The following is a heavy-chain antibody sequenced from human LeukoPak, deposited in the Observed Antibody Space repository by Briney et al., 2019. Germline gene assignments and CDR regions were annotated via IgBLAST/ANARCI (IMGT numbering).Heavy chain of an antibody. V-gene: IGHV3-30*01. CDR2: ISVNGRDK. CDR1: GFDFSSYA. J-gene: IGHJ4*02. D-gene: IGHD4-11*01. Sequence: PGGSLRRSCAASGFDFSSYALHWVRQAPGKGLESVAVISVNGRDKYYANSVKGRFSISRDNSKNTFSLQMNSLRVEDSASYYCATLGWCHNYLVACGSSEYWGQGTLVTVSS. CDR3: ATLGWCHNYLVACGSSEY.